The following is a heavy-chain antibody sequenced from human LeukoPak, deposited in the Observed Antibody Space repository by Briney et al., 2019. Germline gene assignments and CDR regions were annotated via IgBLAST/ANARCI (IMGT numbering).Heavy chain of an antibody. Sequence: SETLSLTCGVFGGSFSGYYWSWIRQPPGKGLEWIGEINHSGSTNYNPSLKSRVTISVDTSKNQFSLKLSSVTAADTAVYYCARSFRSSWYFDYWGQGTQVTVSS. D-gene: IGHD6-13*01. CDR2: INHSGST. J-gene: IGHJ4*02. V-gene: IGHV4-34*01. CDR1: GGSFSGYY. CDR3: ARSFRSSWYFDY.